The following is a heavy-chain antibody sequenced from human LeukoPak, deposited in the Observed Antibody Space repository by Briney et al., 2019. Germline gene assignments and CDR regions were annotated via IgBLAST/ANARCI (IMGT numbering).Heavy chain of an antibody. CDR3: AKVRAPRQYYFDY. Sequence: GGTLRLSCAASGFTFSKYGMSWVRQAPGKGLEWVSVISGSGGTTYYADSVKGRFSISRDNSNNTLYLQMNSLRAEDTAVYYCAKVRAPRQYYFDYWGQGTLVTVSS. CDR2: ISGSGGTT. CDR1: GFTFSKYG. J-gene: IGHJ4*02. V-gene: IGHV3-23*01. D-gene: IGHD1-26*01.